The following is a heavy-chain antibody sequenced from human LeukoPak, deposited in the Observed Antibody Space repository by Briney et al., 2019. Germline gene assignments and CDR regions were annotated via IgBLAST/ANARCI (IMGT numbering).Heavy chain of an antibody. V-gene: IGHV3-23*01. CDR1: GFTFSSHA. D-gene: IGHD6-13*01. CDR3: AKQPEYSSSWHPLGY. CDR2: ISGSGGST. Sequence: GGSLRLSCAASGFTFSSHAMSWVRQAPGKGLEWVSAISGSGGSTYYADSVKGRFTISRDNSKNTLYLQMNSLRAEDTAVYYCAKQPEYSSSWHPLGYWGQGTLVTVSS. J-gene: IGHJ4*02.